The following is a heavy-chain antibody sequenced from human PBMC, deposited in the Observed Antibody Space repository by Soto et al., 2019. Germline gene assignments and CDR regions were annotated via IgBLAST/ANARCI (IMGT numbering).Heavy chain of an antibody. CDR2: ISYDGSNK. CDR3: AKVVGGSSGYLQS. J-gene: IGHJ5*02. D-gene: IGHD3-22*01. V-gene: IGHV3-30*18. Sequence: QVQLVESGGGVVQPGRSLRLSCAASGFTFSSYGMHWVRQAPGKGLEWVAVISYDGSNKYYADSVKGRFTISRDNSKNTLYLQMNSLRAEDTAVYYCAKVVGGSSGYLQSWGQGTLVTVSS. CDR1: GFTFSSYG.